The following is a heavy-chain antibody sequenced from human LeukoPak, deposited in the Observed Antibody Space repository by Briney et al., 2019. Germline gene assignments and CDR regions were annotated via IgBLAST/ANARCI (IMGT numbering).Heavy chain of an antibody. J-gene: IGHJ3*02. CDR3: AKWSSSWYFGAFDI. V-gene: IGHV3-23*01. CDR2: ISGSGGST. Sequence: PGGSLRLSCAASGFTFSRYAMHWVRQAPGKGLEWVSAISGSGGSTYYADSVKGRFTISRDNSKNTLYLQMNSLRAEDTAVYYCAKWSSSWYFGAFDIWGQGTMVTVSS. D-gene: IGHD6-13*01. CDR1: GFTFSRYA.